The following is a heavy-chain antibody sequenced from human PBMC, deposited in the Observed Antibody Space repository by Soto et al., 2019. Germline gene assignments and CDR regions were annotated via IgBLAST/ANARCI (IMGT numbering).Heavy chain of an antibody. CDR3: TREGGDYYDSSGDNYDAFDI. J-gene: IGHJ3*02. CDR2: IRSKAYGGTT. D-gene: IGHD3-22*01. Sequence: GGSLRLSCTASGFTFGDYAMSWFRQAPGKGLEWVGFIRSKAYGGTTEYAASVKGRFTISRDDSKSIAYLQMNSLKTEDTAVYYCTREGGDYYDSSGDNYDAFDIWGQGTMVTVSS. CDR1: GFTFGDYA. V-gene: IGHV3-49*03.